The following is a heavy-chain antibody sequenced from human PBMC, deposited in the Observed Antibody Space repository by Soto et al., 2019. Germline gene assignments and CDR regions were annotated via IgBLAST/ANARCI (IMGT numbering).Heavy chain of an antibody. CDR1: GGSISSSSYY. Sequence: SETLSLTCTVSGGSISSSSYYWGWIRQPPGKGLEWIGSIYYTGSTYDNPSLKSRVTISVDTSKNQFSLKLSSMTAADTAVYYCAVGRNYGLGRFDYWGQGTLVTVSS. V-gene: IGHV4-39*01. CDR3: AVGRNYGLGRFDY. CDR2: IYYTGST. D-gene: IGHD3-10*01. J-gene: IGHJ4*02.